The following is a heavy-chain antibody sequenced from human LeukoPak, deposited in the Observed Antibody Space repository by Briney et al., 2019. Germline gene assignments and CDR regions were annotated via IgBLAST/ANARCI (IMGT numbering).Heavy chain of an antibody. D-gene: IGHD3-10*01. J-gene: IGHJ3*02. CDR2: IYTSGST. V-gene: IGHV4-4*07. Sequence: SETLSLTYTVSGGSISSYYWSRIRQPAGKGLEWIGRIYTSGSTNYNPSLKSRVTMSVDTSKNQFSLKLSSVTAADTAVYYCARLRTLATGVRYAFDIWGQGTMVTVSS. CDR3: ARLRTLATGVRYAFDI. CDR1: GGSISSYY.